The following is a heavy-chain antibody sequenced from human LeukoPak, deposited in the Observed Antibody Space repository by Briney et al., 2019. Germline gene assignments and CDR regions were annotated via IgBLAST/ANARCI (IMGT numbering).Heavy chain of an antibody. V-gene: IGHV3-30-3*01. Sequence: GGSLRLSCAASGFTFSSYAMHWVRQAPGKGLEWVAVISYDGSNKYYADSVKGRFTISRDNSKNTLYLQMNSLRAEDTAVYYCARGASLYYDSSGYTPLDYWGQGTLVTVSS. CDR2: ISYDGSNK. CDR3: ARGASLYYDSSGYTPLDY. D-gene: IGHD3-22*01. CDR1: GFTFSSYA. J-gene: IGHJ4*02.